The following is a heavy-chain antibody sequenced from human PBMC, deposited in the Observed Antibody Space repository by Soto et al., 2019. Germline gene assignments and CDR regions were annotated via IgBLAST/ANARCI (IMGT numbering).Heavy chain of an antibody. CDR2: ISAYNGNT. CDR1: GYTFTSYG. CDR3: ARGYCSGGSCVSHDY. J-gene: IGHJ4*02. D-gene: IGHD2-15*01. V-gene: IGHV1-18*01. Sequence: QVPLVQSGAEVKKPGASVKVSCKASGYTFTSYGISWVRQAPGQGLEWMGWISAYNGNTNYAQKLQGRVTMTTDTSTSTAYMELRSLRSDDAAVYYCARGYCSGGSCVSHDYWGQGTLVTVSS.